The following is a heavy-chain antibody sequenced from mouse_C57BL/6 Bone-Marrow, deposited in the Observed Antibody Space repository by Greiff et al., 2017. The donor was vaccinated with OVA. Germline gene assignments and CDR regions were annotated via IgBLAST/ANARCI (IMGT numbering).Heavy chain of an antibody. D-gene: IGHD2-4*01. CDR3: ANEYDRMVGAMDY. V-gene: IGHV1-55*01. CDR2: IYPGSGST. CDR1: GYTFTSYW. Sequence: VQLQQPGAELVKPGASVKMSCKASGYTFTSYWITWVKQRPGQGLEWIGDIYPGSGSTNYNEKFKSKATLTVDTSSSTAYMQLSSLTSEDSAVYYCANEYDRMVGAMDYWGQGTSVTVS. J-gene: IGHJ4*01.